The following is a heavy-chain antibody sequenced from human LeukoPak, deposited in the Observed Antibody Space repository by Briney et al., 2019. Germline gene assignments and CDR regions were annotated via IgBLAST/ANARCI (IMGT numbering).Heavy chain of an antibody. D-gene: IGHD3-22*01. CDR3: ARESEAYYDSSGPSRAFDI. V-gene: IGHV4-31*03. CDR1: GGSISSGGYY. Sequence: SETVSLTCTVSGGSISSGGYYWSWIRQHPGKGLEWIGYIYYSGSTYYNPSLKSRVTISVDTSKNQFSLKLSSVTAADTAVYYCARESEAYYDSSGPSRAFDIWGQGTMVTVSS. J-gene: IGHJ3*02. CDR2: IYYSGST.